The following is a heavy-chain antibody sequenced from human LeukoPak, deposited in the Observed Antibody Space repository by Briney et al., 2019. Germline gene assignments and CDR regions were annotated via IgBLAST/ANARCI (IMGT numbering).Heavy chain of an antibody. CDR3: ARDDRYGYYDY. V-gene: IGHV3-7*01. J-gene: IGHJ4*02. CDR2: IKQEGSDM. CDR1: VFTFSNYC. D-gene: IGHD2-2*03. Sequence: GGSLRLSCAPSVFTFSNYCVPWLRHAPGKGVEWVANIKQEGSDMLYADRVMGRFNISKDHAKASALLQMNSLRAEDSAVDYCARDDRYGYYDYWGQGTLVTVSS.